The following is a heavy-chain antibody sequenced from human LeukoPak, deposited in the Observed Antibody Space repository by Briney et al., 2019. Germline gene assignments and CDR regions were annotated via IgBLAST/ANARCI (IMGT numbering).Heavy chain of an antibody. CDR1: GYTFTGYY. CDR3: ASSGDYSAKDAFDI. J-gene: IGHJ3*02. Sequence: ASVKVSCKVSGYTFTGYYMHWVRQAPGQGLEWMGWINPNSGGTNYAQKFQGRVTMTRDTSISTAYMELSRLRSDDTAVYYCASSGDYSAKDAFDIWGQGTMVTVSS. D-gene: IGHD2-21*02. CDR2: INPNSGGT. V-gene: IGHV1-2*02.